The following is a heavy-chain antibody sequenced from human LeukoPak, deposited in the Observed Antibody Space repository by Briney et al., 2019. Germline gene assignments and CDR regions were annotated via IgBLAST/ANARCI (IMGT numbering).Heavy chain of an antibody. CDR2: VSSSGNTI. Sequence: GGSLRLSCAASGFSFRDYYMTWIRQAPGKGLEWVSYVSSSGNTIYYADSVKGRFTISRDNTKKSLYLHMNSLRAEDTAVYYCARDSVVAANKPFDYWGQGTLVTVSS. CDR3: ARDSVVAANKPFDY. V-gene: IGHV3-11*04. D-gene: IGHD2-15*01. CDR1: GFSFRDYY. J-gene: IGHJ4*02.